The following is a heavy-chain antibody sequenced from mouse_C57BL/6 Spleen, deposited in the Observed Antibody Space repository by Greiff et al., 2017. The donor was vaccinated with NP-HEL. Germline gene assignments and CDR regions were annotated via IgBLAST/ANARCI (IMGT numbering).Heavy chain of an antibody. CDR1: GFTFSDYG. D-gene: IGHD2-3*01. Sequence: DVMLVESGGGLVKPGGSLKLSCAASGFTFSDYGMHWVRQAPETGLEWVAYISSGSSTIYYADTVKGRVTISRYNAKNTLCLQMTSLRSEDTAMYYCARDDDGYYPRYFDVWGTGTTVTVSS. V-gene: IGHV5-17*01. CDR3: ARDDDGYYPRYFDV. CDR2: ISSGSSTI. J-gene: IGHJ1*03.